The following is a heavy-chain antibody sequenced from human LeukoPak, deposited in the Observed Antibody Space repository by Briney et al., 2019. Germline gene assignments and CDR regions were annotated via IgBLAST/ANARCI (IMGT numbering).Heavy chain of an antibody. V-gene: IGHV1-69*05. CDR3: ASVPAGERYYFDY. CDR2: IISIFGTA. D-gene: IGHD6-19*01. CDR1: GGTFSSYA. J-gene: IGHJ4*02. Sequence: SVKVSCKASGGTFSSYAISWVRQAPGQGLEWMGGIISIFGTANYAQKSQGRVTITTDESTSTAYMELSSLRSEDTAVYYCASVPAGERYYFDYWGQGTLVTVSS.